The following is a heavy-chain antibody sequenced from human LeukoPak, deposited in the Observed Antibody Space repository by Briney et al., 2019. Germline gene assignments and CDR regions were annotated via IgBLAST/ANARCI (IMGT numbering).Heavy chain of an antibody. V-gene: IGHV3-53*04. CDR2: IYSGGST. D-gene: IGHD3-22*01. J-gene: IGHJ4*02. CDR3: ATLSGYSPFDY. CDR1: GFTVSRNY. Sequence: GGSLRLSCAASGFTVSRNYMSWVRQAPGKGLERVSVIYSGGSTYYADSVKGRFTISRHNSKNTLYLQMNSLRAEDTAVYYCATLSGYSPFDYWGQGTLVTVSS.